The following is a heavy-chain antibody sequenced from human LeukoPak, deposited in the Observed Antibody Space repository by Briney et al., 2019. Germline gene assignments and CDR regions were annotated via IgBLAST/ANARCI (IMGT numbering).Heavy chain of an antibody. J-gene: IGHJ4*02. Sequence: SVKIPCNGPRSNLCSYAISRVRQASGQGLEWMGRIIPIFGIANYAQKFQGRVTITADKSTSTAYMELSSLRSEDTAVYYCAREYDFWSGYSHWGQGTLVTVSS. V-gene: IGHV1-69*04. D-gene: IGHD3-3*01. CDR2: IIPIFGIA. CDR1: RSNLCSYA. CDR3: AREYDFWSGYSH.